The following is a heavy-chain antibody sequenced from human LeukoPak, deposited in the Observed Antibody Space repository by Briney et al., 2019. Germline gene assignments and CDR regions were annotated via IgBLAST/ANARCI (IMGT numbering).Heavy chain of an antibody. CDR3: AKGGVSLDP. J-gene: IGHJ5*02. D-gene: IGHD1-26*01. V-gene: IGHV3-30*04. Sequence: GGSLRLSCAASGFTFTNYAMHWVRQAPGKGLEWVAVISYDETNKYYEDSVKGRFTISRDSSKNTLYLQMSSLRAEDTAVYYCAKGGVSLDPWGQGTLVTVSS. CDR2: ISYDETNK. CDR1: GFTFTNYA.